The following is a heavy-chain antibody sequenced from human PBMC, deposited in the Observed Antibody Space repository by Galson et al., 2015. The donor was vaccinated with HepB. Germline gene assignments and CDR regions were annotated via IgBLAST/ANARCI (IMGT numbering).Heavy chain of an antibody. CDR1: GFTFSSYA. CDR3: AKVRGFGELPSPYFNY. D-gene: IGHD3-10*01. V-gene: IGHV3-23*01. J-gene: IGHJ4*02. CDR2: ISGSGGYT. Sequence: SLRLSCAASGFTFSSYAMSWVRQAPGKGLEWVSVISGSGGYTYYAESVKGRFTISRDNSKNTLYLQMNSLRAEDTAIYYCAKVRGFGELPSPYFNYWGQGTLVTVSS.